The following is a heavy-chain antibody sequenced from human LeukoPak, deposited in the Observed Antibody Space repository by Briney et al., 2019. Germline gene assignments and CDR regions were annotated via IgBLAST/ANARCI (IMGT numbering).Heavy chain of an antibody. CDR3: ARARQELFDY. D-gene: IGHD1-26*01. CDR1: GYSISSGYD. J-gene: IGHJ4*02. Sequence: SETLSLTCGVSGYSISSGYDWGWIRQPPGKGLEWIGSVYHSGSTYYNPSLKSRVTMSVDTSKNQFSLKLSSVTAADTAVYYCARARQELFDYWGQGTLVTVSS. CDR2: VYHSGST. V-gene: IGHV4-38-2*01.